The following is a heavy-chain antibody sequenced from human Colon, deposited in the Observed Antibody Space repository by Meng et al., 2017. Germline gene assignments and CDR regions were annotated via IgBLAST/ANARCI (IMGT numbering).Heavy chain of an antibody. CDR1: GGSVSSGNNY. CDR3: ARVNGDFDEAWFDP. J-gene: IGHJ5*02. CDR2: VYYTGNT. V-gene: IGHV4-61*01. Sequence: HVHLKASGHASAGPSATLSPPSPVSGGSVSSGNNYWSWIRQPPGKGLEWLGYVYYTGNTNYNPSLKNRVTISLDTSNNQFSLKLTSMTAADAAIYYCARVNGDFDEAWFDPWGQGTLVTVSS. D-gene: IGHD2-21*02.